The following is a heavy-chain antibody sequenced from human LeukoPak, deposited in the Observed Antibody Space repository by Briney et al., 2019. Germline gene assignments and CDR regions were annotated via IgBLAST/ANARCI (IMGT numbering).Heavy chain of an antibody. Sequence: PSETLSLTCTVSGGSISSGDYYWSWIRQPPGKGLEWIGYIYYNGSTNYNPSLKSRVTISVDTSKNQFSLKLSSVTAADTAVYYCARDSRSRGFDYWGQGTLVTVSS. CDR1: GGSISSGDYY. D-gene: IGHD6-6*01. J-gene: IGHJ4*02. CDR2: IYYNGST. V-gene: IGHV4-61*08. CDR3: ARDSRSRGFDY.